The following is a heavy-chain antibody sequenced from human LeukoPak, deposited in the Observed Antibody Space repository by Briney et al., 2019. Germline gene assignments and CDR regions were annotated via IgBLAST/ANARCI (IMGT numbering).Heavy chain of an antibody. CDR3: ASDYASVA. Sequence: SETLSLTCAVYGGSFSGYYWSWIREPPGKGLEWIGEINHSGSTNYNPSLKSRVTISVDTSKKQFSLKLSSVTAADTAVYYCASDYASVAWGQGTLVTVSS. CDR1: GGSFSGYY. CDR2: INHSGST. D-gene: IGHD3-10*01. V-gene: IGHV4-34*01. J-gene: IGHJ4*02.